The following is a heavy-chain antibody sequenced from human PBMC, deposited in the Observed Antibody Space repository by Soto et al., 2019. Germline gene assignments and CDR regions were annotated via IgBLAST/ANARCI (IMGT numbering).Heavy chain of an antibody. CDR2: ISGSGGST. Sequence: GGSLRLSCAASGFTFSSYAMSWFRQAPGKGLEWVSAISGSGGSTYYADSVKGRFTISRDNSKNTLYLQMNSLRAEDTAVYYCAKSYRGLRDPWFDPWGQGTLVTVSS. CDR3: AKSYRGLRDPWFDP. D-gene: IGHD3-16*02. V-gene: IGHV3-23*01. J-gene: IGHJ5*02. CDR1: GFTFSSYA.